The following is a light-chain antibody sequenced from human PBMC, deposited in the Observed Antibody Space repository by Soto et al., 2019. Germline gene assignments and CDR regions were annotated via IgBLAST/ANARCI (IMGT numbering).Light chain of an antibody. J-gene: IGKJ1*01. CDR2: GPS. CDR1: QSVSSSY. Sequence: EIVLTQSPVTLSLSPGERATLSCRASQSVSSSYLAWYQQKPGQGPRLLIHGPSRRATGIPDRFSASGSGTDFTLTISRLEPEDFAVYYCQQYGSSPFPFGQGTKVDIK. V-gene: IGKV3-20*01. CDR3: QQYGSSPFP.